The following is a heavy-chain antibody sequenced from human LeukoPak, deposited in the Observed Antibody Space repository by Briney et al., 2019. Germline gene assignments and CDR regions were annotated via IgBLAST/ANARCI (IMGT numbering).Heavy chain of an antibody. CDR1: GGSISSSIYY. CDR3: ARGLYSSSWYNWFDP. V-gene: IGHV4-39*07. CDR2: VFYNGAT. Sequence: SETLSLTCIVSGGSISSSIYYWAWVRQPPGKGLEWIGTVFYNGATQYSPSLRSRVTISIDTSTNQFSLKLTSVTAADTAVYYCARGLYSSSWYNWFDPWGQRTLVTVSS. D-gene: IGHD6-13*01. J-gene: IGHJ5*02.